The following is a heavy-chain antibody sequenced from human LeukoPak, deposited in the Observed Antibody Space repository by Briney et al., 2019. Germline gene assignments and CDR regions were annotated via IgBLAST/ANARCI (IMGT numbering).Heavy chain of an antibody. CDR1: GGSISSSSYY. V-gene: IGHV4-61*02. D-gene: IGHD4-17*01. CDR3: ARLHQDPDYGDYVFDI. CDR2: IYTSGST. J-gene: IGHJ3*02. Sequence: KSSETLSLTCTVSGGSISSSSYYWSWIRQPAGKGLEWIGRIYTSGSTNYNPSLKSRVTISVDTSKNQFSLKLSSVTAADTAVYYCARLHQDPDYGDYVFDIWGQGTMVTVSS.